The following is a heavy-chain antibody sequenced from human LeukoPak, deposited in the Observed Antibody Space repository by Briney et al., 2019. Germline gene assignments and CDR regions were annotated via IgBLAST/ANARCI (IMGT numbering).Heavy chain of an antibody. D-gene: IGHD3-10*01. CDR2: IYYSGST. V-gene: IGHV4-31*03. J-gene: IGHJ6*02. CDR3: ARASGYYYGMDV. CDR1: GGSFSSGGYY. Sequence: SETLSLTCTVSGGSFSSGGYYWSWIRPHPGRGLEWVVYIYYSGSTYYNPSLKSRVTISVDTSKNQFPLKLSSVTAAATAVYYCARASGYYYGMDVWGQGTTVTVSS.